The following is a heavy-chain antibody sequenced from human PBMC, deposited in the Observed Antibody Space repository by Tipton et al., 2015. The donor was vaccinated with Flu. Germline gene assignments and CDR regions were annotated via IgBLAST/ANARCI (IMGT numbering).Heavy chain of an antibody. D-gene: IGHD2-15*01. CDR1: GFTVSSNY. J-gene: IGHJ4*02. CDR2: IYSGGST. V-gene: IGHV3-53*01. Sequence: VQLVQSGGGLIQPGGSLRLSCAASGFTVSSNYMSWVRQAPGKGLEWVSVIYSGGSTYYADSVKGRFTISRDNSKNTLYPQMNSLRAEDTAVYYCAIPRYCSGGSCYTQIDYWGQGTLVTVSS. CDR3: AIPRYCSGGSCYTQIDY.